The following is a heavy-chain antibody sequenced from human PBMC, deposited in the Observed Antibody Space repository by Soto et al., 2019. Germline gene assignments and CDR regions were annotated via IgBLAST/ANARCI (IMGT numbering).Heavy chain of an antibody. V-gene: IGHV1-3*04. CDR3: ARDRTRSLFPKYWYFDL. J-gene: IGHJ2*01. CDR1: GYTFRGYS. Sequence: QVQIVQSGAEVKKPGASVKVSCKAPGYTFRGYSMHWVRQAPGQRLEWMGWIFIGNGDTKYSQNFQDRVTMTRDTSAATDYMELSNLTSEDTAVYYCARDRTRSLFPKYWYFDLWGSGTLVTV. CDR2: IFIGNGDT.